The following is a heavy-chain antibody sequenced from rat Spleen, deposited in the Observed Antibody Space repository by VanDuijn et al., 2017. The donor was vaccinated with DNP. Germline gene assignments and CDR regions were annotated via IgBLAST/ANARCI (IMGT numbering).Heavy chain of an antibody. CDR2: ISYDGSST. V-gene: IGHV5-7*01. Sequence: EVQLVESGGGLVQPGRSLKLSCAASGFTFSDYNMAWVRQAPKKGLEWVATISYDGSSTYYRDSVKGRFTVSRDNAKSTLYLQMDSLRSEDTATYYYTAHPYPGPHYFDYWGQGVMVTVSS. J-gene: IGHJ2*01. D-gene: IGHD1-4*01. CDR1: GFTFSDYN. CDR3: TAHPYPGPHYFDY.